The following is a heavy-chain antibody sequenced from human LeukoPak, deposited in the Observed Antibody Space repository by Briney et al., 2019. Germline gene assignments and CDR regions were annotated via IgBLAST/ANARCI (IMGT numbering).Heavy chain of an antibody. J-gene: IGHJ4*02. V-gene: IGHV3-11*01. D-gene: IGHD6-6*01. Sequence: GGSLRLSCAASGFTFSDYYMSWIRQAPGKGLEWVSYISSSGSTIYYADSVKGRFTISRDNAKNSLYLQMNSLRAEDTAVYYCASNPRGYSSSPDDYWGQGTLVTVSS. CDR2: ISSSGSTI. CDR3: ASNPRGYSSSPDDY. CDR1: GFTFSDYY.